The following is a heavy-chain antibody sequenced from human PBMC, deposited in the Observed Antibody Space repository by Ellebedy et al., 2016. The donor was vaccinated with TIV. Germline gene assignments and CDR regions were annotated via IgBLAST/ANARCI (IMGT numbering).Heavy chain of an antibody. CDR3: ARDENDRVRSYYDY. CDR2: ISSSSSTI. CDR1: GFSFNSYG. D-gene: IGHD1-1*01. Sequence: PGGSLRLSCAASGFSFNSYGMNWVRQAPGKGLEWVSYISSSSSTIHYADSVKGRFTISRDNAKNSLYLQMNSLRAEDTAVYYCARDENDRVRSYYDYWGQGSQATVSS. J-gene: IGHJ4*02. V-gene: IGHV3-48*01.